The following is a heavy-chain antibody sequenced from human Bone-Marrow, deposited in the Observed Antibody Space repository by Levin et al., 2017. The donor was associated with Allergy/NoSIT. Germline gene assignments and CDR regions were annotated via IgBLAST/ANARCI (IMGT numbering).Heavy chain of an antibody. V-gene: IGHV4-4*02. CDR3: ARDHGYSSSWKYFEY. CDR1: GGSISSYHW. J-gene: IGHJ4*02. Sequence: SETLSLTCAVSGGSISSYHWWSWVRQPPGKGLEWLGEIYHLGTTNYNPSLRSRVTMSIDMSKNQFSLKLTSVSAADTAVYYCARDHGYSSSWKYFEYWGQGTPVTVSS. CDR2: IYHLGTT. D-gene: IGHD6-13*01.